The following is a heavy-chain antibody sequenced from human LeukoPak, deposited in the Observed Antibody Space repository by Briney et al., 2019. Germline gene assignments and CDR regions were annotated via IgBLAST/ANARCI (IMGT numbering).Heavy chain of an antibody. J-gene: IGHJ4*02. CDR2: FDPEDGET. CDR1: GYTLTELS. D-gene: IGHD5-12*01. CDR3: ATLFPGGYSGYVDY. V-gene: IGHV1-24*01. Sequence: ASVRVSCKVSGYTLTELSMHWVRQAPGKGLEWMGGFDPEDGETIYAQKFQGRVTMTEDTSTDTAYMELSSLRSEDTAVYYCATLFPGGYSGYVDYWGQGTLVTVSS.